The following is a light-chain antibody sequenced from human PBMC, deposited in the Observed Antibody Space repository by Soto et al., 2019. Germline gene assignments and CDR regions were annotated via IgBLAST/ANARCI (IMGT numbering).Light chain of an antibody. CDR3: ATWDDSLRGHV. CDR2: KND. J-gene: IGLJ1*01. V-gene: IGLV1-47*01. CDR1: GSNIGSHN. Sequence: QSVLAQTPSASATPGQRVTISCSGSGSNIGSHNVDWYQHLPGTAPKLPIRKNDQRPSGVPDRFSGSKSGASASLAISGLRSEDEADYYCATWDDSLRGHVFGTGTKLTVL.